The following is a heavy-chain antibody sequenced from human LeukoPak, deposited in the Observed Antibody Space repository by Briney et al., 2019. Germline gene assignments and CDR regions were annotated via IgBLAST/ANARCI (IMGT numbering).Heavy chain of an antibody. D-gene: IGHD1-26*01. Sequence: GGSLRLSCAASGFTFRNYGIHWVRQAPGKGLEWVAFILYDGSKTCYADSVKGRFTISRDNSKNTLYLQMNSLRDDDTALYYCAEWELLPTADYWGQGTLVTVSS. CDR2: ILYDGSKT. CDR3: AEWELLPTADY. V-gene: IGHV3-30*02. CDR1: GFTFRNYG. J-gene: IGHJ4*02.